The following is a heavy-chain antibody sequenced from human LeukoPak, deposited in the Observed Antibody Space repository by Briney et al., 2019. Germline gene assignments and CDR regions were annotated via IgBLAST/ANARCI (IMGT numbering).Heavy chain of an antibody. CDR3: AKEDPSAFDI. J-gene: IGHJ3*02. Sequence: PGGSLRLSCAASGFTFSSYGMHWVRQAPGKGLEWVAFIRYDGSNKYYTDSVKGRFTISRDNSKNTLYLQMNSLRAEDTAVYYCAKEDPSAFDIWGQGTMVTVSS. CDR2: IRYDGSNK. CDR1: GFTFSSYG. V-gene: IGHV3-30*02.